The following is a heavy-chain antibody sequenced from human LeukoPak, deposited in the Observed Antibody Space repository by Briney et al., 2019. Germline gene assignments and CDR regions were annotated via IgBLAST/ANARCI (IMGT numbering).Heavy chain of an antibody. J-gene: IGHJ4*02. D-gene: IGHD4-17*01. CDR2: IKEDGTQK. CDR3: AKGGGDYGDY. CDR1: GFIFSNDW. V-gene: IGHV3-7*03. Sequence: PGGSLRLSCAASGFIFSNDWMTWVRQAPGKGLEWVANIKEDGTQKYYVDSVKGRFTISRDNAKNSLSLQMNSLRAEDTAVYYCAKGGGDYGDYWGQGTLVTVSS.